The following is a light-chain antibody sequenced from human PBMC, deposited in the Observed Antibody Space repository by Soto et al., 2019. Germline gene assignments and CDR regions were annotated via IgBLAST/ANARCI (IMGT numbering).Light chain of an antibody. V-gene: IGKV2-30*01. CDR3: MQGTHWPFT. Sequence: DVVMTQSPLSLPVTLGQPASISCRSSQSLVYGSGNIYLNWFQQRPGQSPRRLIYMVSIRDSGVPDRFSGSGSGTDFTLKISRVEAEDVGVYYCMQGTHWPFTLGPGTKVDS. J-gene: IGKJ3*01. CDR1: QSLVYGSGNIY. CDR2: MVS.